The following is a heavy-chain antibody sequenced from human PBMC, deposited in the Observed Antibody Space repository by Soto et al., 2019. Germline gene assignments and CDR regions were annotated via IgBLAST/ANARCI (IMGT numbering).Heavy chain of an antibody. CDR1: GFTFYSYW. Sequence: GGSLRLSCAASGFTFYSYWMSWVRQAPGKGLEWVATIKQDGSDKYYVDSVKGRFAISRDNAKNSLFLQMNSLRAEDTAVYYCARRLRYFDWLLQPNFDYWGQGA. CDR3: ARRLRYFDWLLQPNFDY. J-gene: IGHJ4*02. CDR2: IKQDGSDK. D-gene: IGHD3-9*01. V-gene: IGHV3-7*01.